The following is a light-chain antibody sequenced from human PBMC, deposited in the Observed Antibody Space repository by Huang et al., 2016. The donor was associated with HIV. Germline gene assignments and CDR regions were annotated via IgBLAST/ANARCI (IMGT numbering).Light chain of an antibody. CDR2: DAS. V-gene: IGKV3-11*01. J-gene: IGKJ5*01. CDR3: QQRSNRPT. Sequence: EIVLTQSPATLSLSPGERATLSCRASQSVSNYLVWYQQKPGQAPRLLIYDASNRATGIPARFSGSGSGIDFTLTISSLEPEDSAVYYCQQRSNRPTFGQGTRLEI. CDR1: QSVSNY.